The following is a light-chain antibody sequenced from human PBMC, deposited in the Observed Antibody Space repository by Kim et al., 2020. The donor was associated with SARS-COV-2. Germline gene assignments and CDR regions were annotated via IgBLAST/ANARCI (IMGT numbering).Light chain of an antibody. CDR1: ALTKKY. V-gene: IGLV3-10*01. CDR2: DDS. CDR3: YSTNSSGNHYL. Sequence: QGQTARITCSGDALTKKYADWYQKKSGQGPVLITCDDSKRPSRVAEKFSGSSAGTRDTLTIRGAQGEDKTDYYCYSTNSSGNHYLFGTGTKGTVL. J-gene: IGLJ1*01.